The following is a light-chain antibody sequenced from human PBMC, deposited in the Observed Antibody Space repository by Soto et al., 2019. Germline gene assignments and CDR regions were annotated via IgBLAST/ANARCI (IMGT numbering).Light chain of an antibody. CDR3: QVWDSRSDHRV. CDR2: DDS. V-gene: IGLV3-21*02. CDR1: NIGSKR. Sequence: SYELTQPPSVSVAPGQTARITCGGNNIGSKRVHWYQQKPGQAPVVAVYDDSDWPSGIPERFSGSNSGNTATLAISRVESGEDADYYGQVWDSRSDHRVFGTGTKLTVL. J-gene: IGLJ1*01.